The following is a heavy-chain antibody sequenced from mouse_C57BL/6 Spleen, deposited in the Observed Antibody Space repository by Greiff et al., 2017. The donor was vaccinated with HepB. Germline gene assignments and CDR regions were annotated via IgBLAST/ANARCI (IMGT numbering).Heavy chain of an antibody. CDR3: ARHEPAYYSNYVLDY. V-gene: IGHV1-62-2*01. Sequence: VKLVESGAELVKPGASVKLSCKASGYTFTEYTIHWVKQRSGQGLEWIGWFYPGSGSIKYNEKFKDKATLTADKSSSTVYMELSRLTSEDSAVYFCARHEPAYYSNYVLDYWGQGTTLTVSS. CDR2: FYPGSGSI. CDR1: GYTFTEYT. D-gene: IGHD2-5*01. J-gene: IGHJ2*01.